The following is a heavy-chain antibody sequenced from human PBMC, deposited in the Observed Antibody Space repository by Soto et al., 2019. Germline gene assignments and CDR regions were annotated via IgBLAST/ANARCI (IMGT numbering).Heavy chain of an antibody. D-gene: IGHD6-19*01. CDR1: GCTFSTYA. CDR2: ISGSGDST. CDR3: AKGVPGIAVAGTGYFPH. J-gene: IGHJ1*01. Sequence: AVSLRLSFSASGCTFSTYAMSGLRQAPGKGLEWVSGISGSGDSTYYADSVKGRFTISRDNSKNTLYLQMNSLRAEDTAVYYCAKGVPGIAVAGTGYFPHWGQGT. V-gene: IGHV3-23*01.